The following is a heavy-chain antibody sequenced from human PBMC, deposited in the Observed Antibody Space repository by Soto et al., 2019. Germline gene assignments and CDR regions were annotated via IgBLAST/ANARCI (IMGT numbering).Heavy chain of an antibody. D-gene: IGHD2-15*01. CDR1: GYTFTSYG. CDR2: ISAYNGNT. V-gene: IGHV1-18*01. Sequence: ASVKVSCKASGYTFTSYGISWVRQAPGQGLERMGWISAYNGNTNYAQKLQGRVTMTTDTSTSTAYMELRSLRSDDTAVYYFALLINIVVVVAATQGYCFAPWGQGTLVTVSS. CDR3: ALLINIVVVVAATQGYCFAP. J-gene: IGHJ5*02.